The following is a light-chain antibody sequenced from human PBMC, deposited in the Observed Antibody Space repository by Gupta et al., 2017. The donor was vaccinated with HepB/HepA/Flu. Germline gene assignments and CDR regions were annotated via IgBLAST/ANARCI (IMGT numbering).Light chain of an antibody. CDR3: QKYDSALWT. CDR1: PAISNY. V-gene: IGKV1-27*01. CDR2: ADS. Sequence: DVQMTQSQSSLSASVGDRVTVSCRASPAISNYLAWYQQKPGTVPKLLIDADSTLQSGAPFRCSGSASGTDFTLTISSLQPEDVATYYCQKYDSALWTFGQGTKVEIK. J-gene: IGKJ1*01.